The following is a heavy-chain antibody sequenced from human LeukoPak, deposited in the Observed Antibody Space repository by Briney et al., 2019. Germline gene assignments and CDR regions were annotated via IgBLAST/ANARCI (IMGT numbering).Heavy chain of an antibody. J-gene: IGHJ4*02. D-gene: IGHD2-2*01. CDR1: GGSISSGDYY. V-gene: IGHV4-30-4*08. CDR3: ARGNYPDQLLFGLSFDY. CDR2: IYYSGST. Sequence: SETLSLTCTVSGGSISSGDYYWSWIRQPPGKGLEWIGYIYYSGSTYYNPSLRSRVTISVDTSKNQFSLKLSSVTAADTAVYYCARGNYPDQLLFGLSFDYWGQGTLVTVSS.